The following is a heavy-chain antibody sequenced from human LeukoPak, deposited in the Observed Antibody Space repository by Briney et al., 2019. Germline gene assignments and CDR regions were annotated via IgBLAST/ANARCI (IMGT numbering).Heavy chain of an antibody. CDR2: IYPGDSDT. CDR3: ARPPARAVDDAFDI. J-gene: IGHJ3*02. V-gene: IGHV5-51*01. Sequence: GESLKISCKGSGYSFTSQWIGWVRQMPGKGLEWMGIIYPGDSDTRYSPSFQGQVTISADKSISTAYLQWSSLKATDTAMFYCARPPARAVDDAFDIWGQGTMVTVSS. D-gene: IGHD6-19*01. CDR1: GYSFTSQW.